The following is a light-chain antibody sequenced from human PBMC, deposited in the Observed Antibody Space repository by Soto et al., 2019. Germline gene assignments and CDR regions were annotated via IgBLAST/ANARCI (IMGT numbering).Light chain of an antibody. J-gene: IGLJ2*01. CDR3: ATGDTSLSGVV. CDR2: NNN. V-gene: IGLV1-47*02. Sequence: QSVLTQPPSASGTPGQRVTISCSGSSSNIGSNYVFWYQHPPGAAPRLLIYNNNLRPSGVPDRFSGSKSGTSASLAISGLRSDDEADYYCATGDTSLSGVVFGGGTKLTVL. CDR1: SSNIGSNY.